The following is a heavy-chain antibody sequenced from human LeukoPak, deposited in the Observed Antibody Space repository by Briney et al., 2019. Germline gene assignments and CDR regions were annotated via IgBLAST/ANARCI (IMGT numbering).Heavy chain of an antibody. CDR1: GFTVSSDY. V-gene: IGHV3-66*01. Sequence: PGGSLRLSCAASGFTVSSDYMSWVRQAPGKGLEWVSVIYSGGSTYYADSVKGRFTISRDNSKNTLYLQMNSLRAEDTAVYCCARGTTVTTNYYYGMDVWGQGTTVTVSS. CDR3: ARGTTVTTNYYYGMDV. CDR2: IYSGGST. D-gene: IGHD4-11*01. J-gene: IGHJ6*02.